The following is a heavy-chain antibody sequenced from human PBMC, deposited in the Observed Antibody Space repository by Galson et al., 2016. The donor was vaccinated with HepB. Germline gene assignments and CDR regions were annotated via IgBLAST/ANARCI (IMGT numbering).Heavy chain of an antibody. CDR2: ISGSGGRT. D-gene: IGHD3-22*01. J-gene: IGHJ1*01. CDR1: GFTFSSYA. V-gene: IGHV3-23*01. CDR3: AKDISPQYDSSGYYSRRCFHH. Sequence: SLRLSCAASGFTFSSYAMSWARQAPGKGLEWVSAISGSGGRTYYADSVKGRFTISRDNSKNTLYQQMNSLRAEDTALYYCAKDISPQYDSSGYYSRRCFHHWGQGTLVTVSS.